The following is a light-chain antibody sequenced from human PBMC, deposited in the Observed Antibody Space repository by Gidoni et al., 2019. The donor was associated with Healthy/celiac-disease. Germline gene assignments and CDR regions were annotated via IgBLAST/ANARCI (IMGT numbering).Light chain of an antibody. V-gene: IGLV1-44*01. CDR3: AAWDDSLNGPV. J-gene: IGLJ3*02. Sequence: QSVLTQPPSASGTPGQRVTISCSGSSSNIGSNTVNWYQQLPGTAPKLRIYSNNQRPSGVPDRFSGSKSGNSASLAISGLQSEDEADYYCAAWDDSLNGPVFGGGTKLTVL. CDR2: SNN. CDR1: SSNIGSNT.